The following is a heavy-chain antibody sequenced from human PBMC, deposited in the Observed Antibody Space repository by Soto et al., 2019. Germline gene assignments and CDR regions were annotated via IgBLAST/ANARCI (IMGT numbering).Heavy chain of an antibody. CDR1: GYSFTSYW. CDR3: ASLRYCSSTSCSHFDY. V-gene: IGHV5-51*01. D-gene: IGHD2-2*01. Sequence: GESLKISCKGSGYSFTSYWIGWVRQMPGKGLEWMGIIYPGDSDTRYSPSFQGQVTISADKSISTAYLQWSSLKASDTAMYYCASLRYCSSTSCSHFDYWGQGTRVTVSS. J-gene: IGHJ4*02. CDR2: IYPGDSDT.